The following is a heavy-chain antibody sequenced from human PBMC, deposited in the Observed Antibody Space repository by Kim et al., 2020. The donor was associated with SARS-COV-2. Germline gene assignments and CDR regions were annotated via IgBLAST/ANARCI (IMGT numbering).Heavy chain of an antibody. V-gene: IGHV5-51*01. CDR2: IYPGDSDT. CDR3: ARQGAASRYYDSSGYRGYGMDV. D-gene: IGHD3-22*01. CDR1: GYSFTSYW. Sequence: GESLKISCKGSGYSFTSYWIGWVRQMPGKGLEWMGIIYPGDSDTRYSPSVQGQVTISADKSISTAYLQWRSLKASDTAMYYCARQGAASRYYDSSGYRGYGMDVWGQGTTVTVSS. J-gene: IGHJ6*02.